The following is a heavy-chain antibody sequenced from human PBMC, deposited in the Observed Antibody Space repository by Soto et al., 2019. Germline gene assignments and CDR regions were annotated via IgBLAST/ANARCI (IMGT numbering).Heavy chain of an antibody. J-gene: IGHJ4*02. V-gene: IGHV1-3*01. Sequence: QVQLVQSGAEVKKPGASVKVSCKASGYTFTSYAMHWVRQAPGQRLEWMGWINAGNGNTKYSQKFQGIVTITRDTSASTAYMELSSLRSEDTAVYYCARLRYYYDSSGYYYTGYYFDYWGQGTLVTVSS. CDR2: INAGNGNT. CDR3: ARLRYYYDSSGYYYTGYYFDY. CDR1: GYTFTSYA. D-gene: IGHD3-22*01.